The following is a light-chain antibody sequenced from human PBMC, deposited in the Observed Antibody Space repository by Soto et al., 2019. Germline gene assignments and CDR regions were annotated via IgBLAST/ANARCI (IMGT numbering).Light chain of an antibody. Sequence: QSVPTQPASVSGSPGQSITISCTGASSDVGYSNHVSWYQQYPGKVPKLIIYDVNNRPSGVSDRFSGSKSGNTASLTISGLQSEDDGDYYCSSYTSSDTLVFGGGTKVTVL. CDR1: SSDVGYSNH. CDR3: SSYTSSDTLV. J-gene: IGLJ3*02. CDR2: DVN. V-gene: IGLV2-14*01.